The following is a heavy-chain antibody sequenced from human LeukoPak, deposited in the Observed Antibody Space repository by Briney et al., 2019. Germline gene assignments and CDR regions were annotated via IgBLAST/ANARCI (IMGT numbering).Heavy chain of an antibody. D-gene: IGHD3-22*01. CDR3: ARHSSSGYSY. CDR2: IYYSGST. CDR1: GGSISSSSYY. Sequence: SETLSLTCTASGGSISSSSYYWGWIRQPPGKGLEWIGSIYYSGSTYYNPSLKSRVTISVDTSKNQFSLKLSSVTAADTAVYYCARHSSSGYSYWGQGTLVTVSS. J-gene: IGHJ4*02. V-gene: IGHV4-39*01.